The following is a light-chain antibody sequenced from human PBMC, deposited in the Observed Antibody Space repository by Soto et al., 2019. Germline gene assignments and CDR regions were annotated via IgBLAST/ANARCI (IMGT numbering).Light chain of an antibody. V-gene: IGKV1-27*01. CDR1: QDINNY. Sequence: DIQMTQSPSSLSASVGDRVTITCRASQDINNYLAWYQQRPGKVHKLLIYAASTLPSGVPSWFSGSGSGTDFTLTISSLQPEDVASYYCQKYDIAPRTFGGGTRVEVK. CDR3: QKYDIAPRT. CDR2: AAS. J-gene: IGKJ4*01.